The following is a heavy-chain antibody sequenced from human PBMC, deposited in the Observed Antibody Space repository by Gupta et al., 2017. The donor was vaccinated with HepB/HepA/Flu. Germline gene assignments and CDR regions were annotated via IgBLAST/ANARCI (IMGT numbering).Heavy chain of an antibody. CDR1: GVTFDDYA. D-gene: IGHD5-18*01. J-gene: IGHJ3*02. V-gene: IGHV3-9*01. CDR3: AKASPKTAMVSSAFDI. Sequence: EVQLVESGGGLVQPGRSLRLSCAPSGVTFDDYAMHWVRQAPGKGLDGVSGISWNSGSIGYADSGKGRVTISRDNAKNALDLQMNSMRAEETAVYYCAKASPKTAMVSSAFDIWGQGTMVTVSS. CDR2: ISWNSGSI.